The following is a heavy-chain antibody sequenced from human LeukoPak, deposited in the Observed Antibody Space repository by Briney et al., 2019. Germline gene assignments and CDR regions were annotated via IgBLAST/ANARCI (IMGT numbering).Heavy chain of an antibody. CDR1: GYTFTSYG. V-gene: IGHV1-18*01. CDR3: ARGAAAAPQGGNWFDP. D-gene: IGHD6-13*01. J-gene: IGHJ5*02. Sequence: ASVKVSCKASGYTFTSYGIGWVRQAPGQGLEWMGWISAYNGNTNYAQKLQGRVTMTTDTSTSTAYMELRSLRSDDTAVYYCARGAAAAPQGGNWFDPWGQGTLVTVSS. CDR2: ISAYNGNT.